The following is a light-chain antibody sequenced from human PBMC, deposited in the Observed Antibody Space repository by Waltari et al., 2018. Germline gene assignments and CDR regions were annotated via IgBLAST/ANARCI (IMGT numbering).Light chain of an antibody. CDR2: VNSDASI. CDR3: QTWATCSYV. Sequence: QLVLTQSPSASASLGASVKLTCTLSSGHSHYAVAWHQQQPNKAPRYLMKVNSDASISKGDGVPDRFSGSTSGAERHLTISSLQSEDEADYYCQTWATCSYVFGPGTKVTV. CDR1: SGHSHYA. V-gene: IGLV4-69*02. J-gene: IGLJ1*01.